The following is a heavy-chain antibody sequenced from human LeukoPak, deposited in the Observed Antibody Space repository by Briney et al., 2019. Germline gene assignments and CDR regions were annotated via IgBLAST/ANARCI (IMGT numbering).Heavy chain of an antibody. CDR3: ARQRLAYYYDSSGYPFDY. V-gene: IGHV1-69*05. D-gene: IGHD3-22*01. CDR2: IIPIFGTA. CDR1: GDTFSSYA. J-gene: IGHJ4*02. Sequence: PSVKVSCKASGDTFSSYAIGWVQQAPGQGLEWIGRIIPIFGTANYAQKFQGRVTITTDESTSTAYMELSSLRSEDTAVYYCARQRLAYYYDSSGYPFDYWGQGTLVTVSS.